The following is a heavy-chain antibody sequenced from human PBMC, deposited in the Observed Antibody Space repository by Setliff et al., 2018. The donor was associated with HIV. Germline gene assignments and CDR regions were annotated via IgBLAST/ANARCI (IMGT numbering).Heavy chain of an antibody. CDR2: IISILDIT. V-gene: IGHV1-69*10. D-gene: IGHD3-10*01. J-gene: IGHJ3*02. CDR1: GDTFSIHP. CDR3: AGPRGDEAFDI. Sequence: GASVKVSCKASGDTFSIHPISWVRQAPGRGLEWMGQIISILDITTYAQQLQGRVTITADESTSTFYMELSSLRSADTAVYYCAGPRGDEAFDIWGQGTKVTVSS.